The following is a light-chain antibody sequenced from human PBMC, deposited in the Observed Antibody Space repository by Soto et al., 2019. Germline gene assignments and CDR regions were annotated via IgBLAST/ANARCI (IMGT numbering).Light chain of an antibody. CDR2: EVS. J-gene: IGLJ1*01. V-gene: IGLV2-8*01. Sequence: QSALTQPPSASGSPGQSVTISCTGTSSDVGGYNYVSWYQQHPGKAPKLMIYEVSKRPSGFPDRFSGSKSGNTASLTVSGLQAEDEADYYCSSYAGSNIVFGTGTKVTVL. CDR3: SSYAGSNIV. CDR1: SSDVGGYNY.